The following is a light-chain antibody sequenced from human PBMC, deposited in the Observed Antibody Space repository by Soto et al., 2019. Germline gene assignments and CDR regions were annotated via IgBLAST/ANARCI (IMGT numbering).Light chain of an antibody. J-gene: IGKJ2*01. CDR2: KVC. V-gene: IGKV2-30*02. CDR3: IQGTHWPPGYT. CDR1: QSLVHRDGNTY. Sequence: DVVMTQSPLSLPVTLGQPASISCRSSQSLVHRDGNTYLNWFQQRPGQSPRRLIYKVCNRDSGVPARFSCSGSGSDLKLKISRVEAEDVGIYSCIQGTHWPPGYTFGQGTKLEIK.